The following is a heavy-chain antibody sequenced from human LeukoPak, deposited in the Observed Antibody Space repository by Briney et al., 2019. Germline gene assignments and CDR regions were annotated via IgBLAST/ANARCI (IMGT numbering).Heavy chain of an antibody. CDR3: ARHAGSITPYYFDY. J-gene: IGHJ4*02. D-gene: IGHD3-10*01. Sequence: SETLSLTCTVSGGSISSYYWSWIRQPPGKGLEWIGYIYYSGSTNYNPSLKSRVTISVDTSKNQFSLKLSSVTAADTAVYYCARHAGSITPYYFDYWGQGALVTVSS. V-gene: IGHV4-59*08. CDR2: IYYSGST. CDR1: GGSISSYY.